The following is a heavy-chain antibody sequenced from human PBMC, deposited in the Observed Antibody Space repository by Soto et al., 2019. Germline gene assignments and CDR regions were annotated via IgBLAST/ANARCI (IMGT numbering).Heavy chain of an antibody. CDR1: GGSVSSGSSH. D-gene: IGHD3-10*02. V-gene: IGHV4-61*01. CDR3: ARRHAGAVIGGLVPGSAP. CDR2: IYSSGST. J-gene: IGHJ6*04. Sequence: PSETLCLRWTVAGGSVSSGSSHLNWIRQPPGKGLEWIGYIYSSGSTNYNPSLKSRVTISVDTSKNQFSLKVNSVTAADTAVYYCARRHAGAVIGGLVPGSAPRGNGSSVPVTP.